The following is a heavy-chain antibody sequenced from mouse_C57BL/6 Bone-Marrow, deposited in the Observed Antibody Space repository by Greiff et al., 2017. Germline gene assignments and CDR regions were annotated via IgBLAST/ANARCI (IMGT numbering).Heavy chain of an antibody. J-gene: IGHJ3*01. Sequence: EVQLVESGGDLVKPGGSLKLSCAASGFTFSSYGMSWVRQTPDKRLEWVATISSGGSYTYYPDSVKGRFTISRDNAKNTLYLQMSSLKSEDTAMYYCARHDGNRGFAYWGQGTLVTVSA. V-gene: IGHV5-6*01. CDR3: ARHDGNRGFAY. CDR2: ISSGGSYT. D-gene: IGHD2-1*01. CDR1: GFTFSSYG.